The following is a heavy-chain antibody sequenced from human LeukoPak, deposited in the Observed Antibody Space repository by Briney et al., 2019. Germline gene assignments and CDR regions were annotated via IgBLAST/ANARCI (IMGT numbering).Heavy chain of an antibody. CDR2: INHSGST. CDR1: GGSFSGYY. J-gene: IGHJ5*02. D-gene: IGHD2-2*02. V-gene: IGHV4-34*01. Sequence: SETLSLTCAVYGGSFSGYYWSWIRQPPGEGLEWIGEINHSGSTNYNPSLKSRVTISVDTSKNQFSLKLSSVTAADTAVYYCASLGDIVVVPAAINGFDPWGQGTLVTVSS. CDR3: ASLGDIVVVPAAINGFDP.